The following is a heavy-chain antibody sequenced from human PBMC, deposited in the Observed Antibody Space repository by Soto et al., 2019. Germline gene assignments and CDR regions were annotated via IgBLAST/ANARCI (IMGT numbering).Heavy chain of an antibody. D-gene: IGHD4-17*01. CDR3: ARDGWYYGDPTAPKITYYYYGMDV. CDR2: ISAYNGNT. V-gene: IGHV1-18*01. J-gene: IGHJ6*02. Sequence: GASVKVSCKASGYTFTSYGISWVRQAPGQGLEWMGWISAYNGNTNYAQKLQGRVTMTTDTSTSTAYMELRSLRSDDTAVYYCARDGWYYGDPTAPKITYYYYGMDVWGQGTTVTVS. CDR1: GYTFTSYG.